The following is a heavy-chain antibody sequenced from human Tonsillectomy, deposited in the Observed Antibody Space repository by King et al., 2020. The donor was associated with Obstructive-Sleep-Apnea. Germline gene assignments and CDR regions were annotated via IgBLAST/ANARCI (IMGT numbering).Heavy chain of an antibody. CDR3: VSDSADDTENAFDV. CDR2: FNLKMGGT. CDR1: GYTFTDYY. J-gene: IGHJ3*01. Sequence: VQLVESGAEVKTPGASVKVSCKASGYTFTDYYMHWVRQAPGQGLEWMGWFNLKMGGTNYAQRFQGRVTMTRDTSITKAYMELSRLTSDDTALYFCVSDSADDTENAFDVWGQGTLVTVSS. V-gene: IGHV1-2*02.